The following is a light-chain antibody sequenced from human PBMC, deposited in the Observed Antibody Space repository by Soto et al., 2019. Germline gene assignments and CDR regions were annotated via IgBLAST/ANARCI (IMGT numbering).Light chain of an antibody. CDR1: QSISSW. V-gene: IGKV1-5*03. CDR3: QQYNDYPPYN. Sequence: DIQMTQSPSTLSASVGDRVTITCRASQSISSWLAWYQQKPGKAPKLLIYKASTLISGVPSRFSGSGSGTELTLTISSLQPDDFATYYCQQYNDYPPYNFGQGTKLESK. CDR2: KAS. J-gene: IGKJ2*01.